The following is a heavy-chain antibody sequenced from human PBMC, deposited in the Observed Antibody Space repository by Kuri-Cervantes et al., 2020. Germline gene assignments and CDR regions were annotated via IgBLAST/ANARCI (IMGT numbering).Heavy chain of an antibody. Sequence: GESLKISCAASGFTFSSYGMHWVRQAPGKGLEWVANIKQDGSEKYYVDSVKGRFTISRDNAKNSLYLQMNSLRAEDTAVYYCAREQGYCSSTSCYDWFDPWGQGTLVTVSS. J-gene: IGHJ5*02. V-gene: IGHV3-7*01. D-gene: IGHD2-2*01. CDR1: GFTFSSYG. CDR3: AREQGYCSSTSCYDWFDP. CDR2: IKQDGSEK.